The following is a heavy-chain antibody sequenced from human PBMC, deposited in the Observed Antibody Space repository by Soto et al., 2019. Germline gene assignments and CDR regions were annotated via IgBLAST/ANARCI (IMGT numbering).Heavy chain of an antibody. CDR3: ARVGHCTNGVCYTWDYYYYGMDV. V-gene: IGHV3-30-3*01. D-gene: IGHD2-8*01. Sequence: HPGGSLRLSCAASGFTFSSYAMHWVRQAPGKGLEWVAVISYDGSNKYYADSVKGRFTISRDNSKNTLYLQMNSLRAEDTAVYYCARVGHCTNGVCYTWDYYYYGMDVWGQGTTVTVSS. J-gene: IGHJ6*02. CDR1: GFTFSSYA. CDR2: ISYDGSNK.